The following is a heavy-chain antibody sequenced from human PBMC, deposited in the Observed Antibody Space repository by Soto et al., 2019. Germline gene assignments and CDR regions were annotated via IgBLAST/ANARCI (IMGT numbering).Heavy chain of an antibody. CDR1: GFSFSDYY. Sequence: QMQLVQSGGGLVKPGGSLRLSCAAYGFSFSDYYMSWIRRAPGKGLEWVSYIGASGSPIYFGDSVKGRFSISRDNTNNSLYLQMNSLRPDDTAVYYCARGTYGMDVWGQGTTVIVSS. CDR2: IGASGSPI. V-gene: IGHV3-11*01. J-gene: IGHJ6*02. D-gene: IGHD3-10*01. CDR3: ARGTYGMDV.